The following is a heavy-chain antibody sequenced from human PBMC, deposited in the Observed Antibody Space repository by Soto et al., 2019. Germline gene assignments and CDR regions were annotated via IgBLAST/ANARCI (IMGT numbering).Heavy chain of an antibody. J-gene: IGHJ4*02. V-gene: IGHV5-51*01. CDR2: IKPGTSDI. D-gene: IGHD3-3*02. CDR3: ARQLSHICDS. Sequence: GESLKSSCKGVGYKFGSAWIGWGRQMPGKGLEWMGIIKPGTSDIRYSPSCRGHVTISADEAVSTAYLQWGSLKASDTAMYYCARQLSHICDSWGQGTLVTVYS. CDR1: GYKFGSAW.